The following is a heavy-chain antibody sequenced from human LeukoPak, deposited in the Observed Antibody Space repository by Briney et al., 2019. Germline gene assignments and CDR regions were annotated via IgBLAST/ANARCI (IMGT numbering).Heavy chain of an antibody. D-gene: IGHD2-2*01. CDR2: IIPIFGTA. Sequence: SVKVSCKASGGTFSSYAISWVRQAPGQGLEWMGGIIPIFGTANYAQKFQGRVTITADESTSTAYMELSSLRSEDTAVYYCASPLRYCSSTSCYLYAFDIWGQGTMVTVSS. CDR3: ASPLRYCSSTSCYLYAFDI. J-gene: IGHJ3*02. V-gene: IGHV1-69*01. CDR1: GGTFSSYA.